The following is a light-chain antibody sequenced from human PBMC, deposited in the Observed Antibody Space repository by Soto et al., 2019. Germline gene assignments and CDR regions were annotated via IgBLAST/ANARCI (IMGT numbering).Light chain of an antibody. Sequence: QSVLTQPPSVSGAPGQRVTISCTGSSSNIGAGYDVHWYQQLPGTAPKLLIYGNSNRPSGVPDRFSGSKSGTSDSLAITGLQADDQADYNCQSYDSSLSAVVFGGGTKLTVL. CDR1: SSNIGAGYD. CDR3: QSYDSSLSAVV. V-gene: IGLV1-40*01. J-gene: IGLJ2*01. CDR2: GNS.